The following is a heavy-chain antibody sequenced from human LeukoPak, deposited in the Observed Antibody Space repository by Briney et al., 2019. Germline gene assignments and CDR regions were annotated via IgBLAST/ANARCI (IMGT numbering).Heavy chain of an antibody. V-gene: IGHV3-11*01. D-gene: IGHD3-22*01. J-gene: IGHJ4*02. Sequence: PGGSLRLSCAASGFTFSDYYMSWIRQAPGKGLEWVSYISSSGSTIYYADSVKGRFTISRDNAKNSLYLQMNSLRAEDTAVYYCTTLTHYYDSSRQKVYFDYWGQGTLVTVSS. CDR3: TTLTHYYDSSRQKVYFDY. CDR1: GFTFSDYY. CDR2: ISSSGSTI.